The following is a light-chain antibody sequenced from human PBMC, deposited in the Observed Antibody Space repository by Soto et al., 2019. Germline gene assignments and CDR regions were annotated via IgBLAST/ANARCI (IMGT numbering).Light chain of an antibody. J-gene: IGKJ1*01. CDR3: QQYNNWPPWT. CDR1: QSVSSNY. V-gene: IGKV3-20*01. CDR2: GVS. Sequence: EIVLTQSPGTLSLSPGERATLSCRASQSVSSNYLAWYQQIPGQAPRLLIYGVSSRAAGIPDRFSGSGSGTDFTLTISRLEPEDFAVYYCQQYNNWPPWTFGQGTKVDIK.